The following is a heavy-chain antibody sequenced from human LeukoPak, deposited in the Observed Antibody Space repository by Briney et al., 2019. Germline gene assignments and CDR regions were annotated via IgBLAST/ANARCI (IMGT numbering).Heavy chain of an antibody. CDR2: FDPEDGET. V-gene: IGHV1-24*01. D-gene: IGHD2-2*01. Sequence: GASVKVSCKVSGYTLTELSMHWVRQAPGKGLEWMGGFDPEDGETIYAQKFQGRVTMTEDTSTDTAYMELSSLRSEDTAVYYCARYCSSTSCYLGASKVYFDYWGQGTLVTVSS. J-gene: IGHJ4*02. CDR1: GYTLTELS. CDR3: ARYCSSTSCYLGASKVYFDY.